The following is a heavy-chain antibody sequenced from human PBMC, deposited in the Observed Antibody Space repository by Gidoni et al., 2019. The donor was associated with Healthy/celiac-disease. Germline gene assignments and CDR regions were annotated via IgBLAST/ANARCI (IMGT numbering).Heavy chain of an antibody. D-gene: IGHD3-10*01. V-gene: IGHV3-30-3*01. CDR2: ISYDGSNK. CDR3: ARGTGRTVRGVIIRLDY. CDR1: GFTFSSYA. J-gene: IGHJ4*02. Sequence: QVQLVESGCGVVQPGRSLRLSCAASGFTFSSYAMHWVRQAPGKGLEWVAVISYDGSNKYYADSVKGRFTISRDNSKNTLYLQMNSLRAEDTAVYYCARGTGRTVRGVIIRLDYWGQGTLVTVSS.